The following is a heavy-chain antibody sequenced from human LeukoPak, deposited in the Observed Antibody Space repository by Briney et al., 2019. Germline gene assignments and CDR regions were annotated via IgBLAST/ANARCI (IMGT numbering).Heavy chain of an antibody. V-gene: IGHV4-61*02. CDR3: ARLAADSNDY. CDR1: GGSISSGSYY. CDR2: IYTSGNT. D-gene: IGHD2-15*01. Sequence: SETLSLTCTVSGGSISSGSYYWSWIRQPAGKGLEWIGRIYTSGNTNYNPSLKSRVTLSVDASKNQFSLKLSSVTAADTAVYYCARLAADSNDYWGQGTLVTVSS. J-gene: IGHJ4*02.